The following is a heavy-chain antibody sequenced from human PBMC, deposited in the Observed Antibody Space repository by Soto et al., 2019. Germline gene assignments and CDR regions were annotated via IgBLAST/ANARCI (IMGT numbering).Heavy chain of an antibody. D-gene: IGHD4-17*01. CDR1: GFTFSSYW. V-gene: IGHV3-74*01. J-gene: IGHJ6*03. CDR2: IYSDGSST. Sequence: PGGSLRLSCAASGFTFSSYWMHWVRQAPGKGLVWVSRIYSDGSSTNYADSVKGRFTISRDNAKNTLYLQMTSLRAEDTAVYYCARENYGDYYYYMDVWGKGTTVNVSS. CDR3: ARENYGDYYYYMDV.